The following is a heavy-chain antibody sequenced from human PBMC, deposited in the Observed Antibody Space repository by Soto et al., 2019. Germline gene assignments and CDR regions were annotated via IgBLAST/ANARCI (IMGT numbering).Heavy chain of an antibody. CDR3: ARDMKSVRFWGTNGFDP. V-gene: IGHV3-21*01. D-gene: IGHD3-16*01. J-gene: IGHJ5*02. CDR2: ITLSSSYI. CDR1: GFNFGAFG. Sequence: PGGSLRLSCGASGFNFGAFGVNWVRQAPGKGLEWVSSITLSSSYIYYADSVKGRFTVSRDNAKNSLYLDMKSLTVDDTAVYYCARDMKSVRFWGTNGFDPWGQGTLVTVSS.